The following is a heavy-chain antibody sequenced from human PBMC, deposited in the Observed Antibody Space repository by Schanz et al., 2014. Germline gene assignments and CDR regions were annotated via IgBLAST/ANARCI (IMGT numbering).Heavy chain of an antibody. CDR2: ISASGGDT. CDR3: AKIERNED. D-gene: IGHD1-1*01. Sequence: EVQLVESGGGLVQPGGSLRLSCSASGFTFSSYAMSWVRQAPGKGLEWLSVISASGGDTYYADSVKGRFTISRDNSKNTLYLQMNSLRAEDTAVYFCAKIERNEDWGQGTLVTVSS. V-gene: IGHV3-23*04. J-gene: IGHJ4*02. CDR1: GFTFSSYA.